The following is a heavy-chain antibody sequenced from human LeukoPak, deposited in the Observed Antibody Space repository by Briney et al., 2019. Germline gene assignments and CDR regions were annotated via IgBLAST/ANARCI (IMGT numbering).Heavy chain of an antibody. CDR3: ARGRAHMAAAGTGYYFDY. Sequence: PSETLSLTCTVSGGSISSYYWSWIRQPPGKGLEWIGYIYYSGSTNYNPSLKSRVTISVDTSKNQFSLKLSSVTAADTAVYYCARGRAHMAAAGTGYYFDYWGQGTLVTVSS. V-gene: IGHV4-59*12. CDR1: GGSISSYY. CDR2: IYYSGST. D-gene: IGHD6-13*01. J-gene: IGHJ4*02.